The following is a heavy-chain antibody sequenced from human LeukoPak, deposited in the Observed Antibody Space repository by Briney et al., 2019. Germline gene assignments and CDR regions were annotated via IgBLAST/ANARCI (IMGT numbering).Heavy chain of an antibody. CDR3: ARYYGGNSAGFDY. CDR2: FYHSGIT. Sequence: SETLSLTCTVSGGSISSGGYYWNRIRQPPGKGLEWIGYFYHSGITYYNPSLKSRVTISVDTSKNQFSLKLSSVTAADTAVYYCARYYGGNSAGFDYWGQGTLVTVSS. D-gene: IGHD4-23*01. V-gene: IGHV4-30-2*01. J-gene: IGHJ4*02. CDR1: GGSISSGGYY.